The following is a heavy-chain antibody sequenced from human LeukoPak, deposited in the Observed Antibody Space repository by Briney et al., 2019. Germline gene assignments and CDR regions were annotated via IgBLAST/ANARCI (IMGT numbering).Heavy chain of an antibody. J-gene: IGHJ5*02. CDR3: ARGVTYYDFWSGSNWFDP. Sequence: PSETLSLTCAVYGGSFSGYYWSWIRQPPGKGLEWIGEINHSGSTNYNPSLKSRVTISVDTSKNQFSLKLSSVTAADTAVYYCARGVTYYDFWSGSNWFDPWGQGILVTVSS. V-gene: IGHV4-34*01. CDR1: GGSFSGYY. D-gene: IGHD3-3*01. CDR2: INHSGST.